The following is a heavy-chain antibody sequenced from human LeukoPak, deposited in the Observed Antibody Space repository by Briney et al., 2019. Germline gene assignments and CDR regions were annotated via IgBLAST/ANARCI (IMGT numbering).Heavy chain of an antibody. D-gene: IGHD3-10*01. Sequence: GGSLRLSCAASGFTFSSYAMHWVRQAPGKGLEWVAVISYDGSNKYYADSVKGRFTISRDNSKNTLYLQMNSLRAEDTAVYYCASVLPMVRGVAFDYWGQGTLVTVSS. CDR3: ASVLPMVRGVAFDY. V-gene: IGHV3-30-3*01. J-gene: IGHJ4*02. CDR1: GFTFSSYA. CDR2: ISYDGSNK.